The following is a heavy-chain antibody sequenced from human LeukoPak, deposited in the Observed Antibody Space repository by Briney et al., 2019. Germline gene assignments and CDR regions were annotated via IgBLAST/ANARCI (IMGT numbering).Heavy chain of an antibody. D-gene: IGHD3-22*01. CDR3: ARAGGDYYDNSGYLYFDY. V-gene: IGHV1-2*06. CDR2: INPNTGGT. CDR1: GYTFTGYY. Sequence: ASVKVSCKASGYTFTGYYMHWVRQAPGRGLKWMGRINPNTGGTNYAQKFQGRVTMTRDTSISTAYMELSRLRSDDTAVYYCARAGGDYYDNSGYLYFDYWGQGTQVTVSS. J-gene: IGHJ4*02.